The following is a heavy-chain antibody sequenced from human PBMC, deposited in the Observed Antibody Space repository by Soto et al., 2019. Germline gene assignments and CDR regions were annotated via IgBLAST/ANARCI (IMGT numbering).Heavy chain of an antibody. D-gene: IGHD2-15*01. CDR2: IYYSGST. CDR1: GDSFSGYY. Sequence: SETLSLTCTVSGDSFSGYYWGWIRQPPGKGLEWIGSIYYSGSTYYNPSLKSRVTISVDTSKNQFSLKLSSVTAADTAVYYCARHTPAISISDHWGQGTLVTVSS. CDR3: ARHTPAISISDH. J-gene: IGHJ4*02. V-gene: IGHV4-39*01.